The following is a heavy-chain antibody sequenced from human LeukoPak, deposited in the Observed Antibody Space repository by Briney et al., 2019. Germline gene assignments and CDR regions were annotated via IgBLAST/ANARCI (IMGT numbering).Heavy chain of an antibody. CDR3: ARGNPPYQLLSRFDY. CDR1: GGTFSSYA. V-gene: IGHV1-69*01. D-gene: IGHD2-2*01. J-gene: IGHJ4*02. CDR2: IIPIFGTA. Sequence: SVKVSCKASGGTFSSYAISWVRQAPGQGLEWMGGIIPIFGTANYAQRFQGRVTITADESTSTAYMELSSLRSEDTAVYYCARGNPPYQLLSRFDYWGQGTLVTVSS.